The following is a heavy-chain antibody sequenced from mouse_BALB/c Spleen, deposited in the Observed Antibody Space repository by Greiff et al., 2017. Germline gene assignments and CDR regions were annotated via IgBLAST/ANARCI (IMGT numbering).Heavy chain of an antibody. CDR1: GYTFTNYW. J-gene: IGHJ4*01. Sequence: VMLVESGAELVRPGTSVKISCKASGYTFTNYWLGWVKQRPGHGLEWIGDIYPGGGYTNYNEKFKGKATLTADTSSSTAYMQLSSLTSEDSAVYFCAEGGPYAMDYWGQGTSVTVSS. CDR2: IYPGGGYT. CDR3: AEGGPYAMDY. D-gene: IGHD1-1*02. V-gene: IGHV1-63*02.